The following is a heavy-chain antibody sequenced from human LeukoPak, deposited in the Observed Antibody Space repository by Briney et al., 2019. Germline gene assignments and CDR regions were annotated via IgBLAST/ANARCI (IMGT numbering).Heavy chain of an antibody. Sequence: KPSETLSLTCAVYGGSFSGYYWSWIPQPPGKGLEWIGEINHSGSTNYNPSLKSRVTISVDTSKNQFSLKLSSVTAADTAVYYCARTPISPIYDYVWGSYRSSLFDYWGQGTLVTVSS. J-gene: IGHJ4*02. V-gene: IGHV4-34*01. CDR3: ARTPISPIYDYVWGSYRSSLFDY. CDR1: GGSFSGYY. CDR2: INHSGST. D-gene: IGHD3-16*02.